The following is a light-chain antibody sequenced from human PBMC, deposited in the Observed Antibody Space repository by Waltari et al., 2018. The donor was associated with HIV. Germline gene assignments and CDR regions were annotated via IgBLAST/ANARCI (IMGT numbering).Light chain of an antibody. CDR2: EVN. CDR1: SNDIGPYNY. V-gene: IGLV2-8*01. J-gene: IGLJ6*01. CDR3: SSYAGSGNLLL. Sequence: QSALTQPPAASGSPGPSVPISCTGTSNDIGPYNYFSWYQQHPDKAPRLLIYEVNKRPSGVPGRFSGSKSGNTASLTVSGLQAEDEADYYCSSYAGSGNLLLFGGGTKVTVL.